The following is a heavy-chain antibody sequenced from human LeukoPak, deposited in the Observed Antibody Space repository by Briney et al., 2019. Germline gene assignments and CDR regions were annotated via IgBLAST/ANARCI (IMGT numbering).Heavy chain of an antibody. V-gene: IGHV3-74*01. CDR1: GFTFSSYW. CDR2: INSDGSST. CDR3: AKDEQETIVGASSY. Sequence: GGSLRLSCTASGFTFSSYWMHWVRQAPGKGLVWVSRINSDGSSTSYADSVKGRFTISRDNAKNTLYLQMNSLRAEDTAVYYCAKDEQETIVGASSYWGQGTLVTVSS. J-gene: IGHJ4*02. D-gene: IGHD1-26*01.